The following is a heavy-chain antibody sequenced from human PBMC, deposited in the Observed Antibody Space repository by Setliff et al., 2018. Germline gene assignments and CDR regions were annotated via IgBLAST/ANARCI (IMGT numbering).Heavy chain of an antibody. Sequence: PSETLSLTCAVYGGSFSGYYWNWIRQAPGKGLEWLGEINHRGTTSYTPSLKGRVTISVDTSKNLFSLKLSTVTAADTAVYFCARGPRFDYESPTYRRRFDPWGQGTAVTVSS. V-gene: IGHV4-34*01. J-gene: IGHJ5*02. CDR3: ARGPRFDYESPTYRRRFDP. CDR2: INHRGTT. D-gene: IGHD3-22*01. CDR1: GGSFSGYY.